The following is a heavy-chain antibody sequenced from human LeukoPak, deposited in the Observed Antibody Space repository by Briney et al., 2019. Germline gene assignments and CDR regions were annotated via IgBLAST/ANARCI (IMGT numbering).Heavy chain of an antibody. V-gene: IGHV3-7*03. D-gene: IGHD2-2*01. CDR3: ARGPLGYCSSTSCSFNY. J-gene: IGHJ4*02. Sequence: GGALRHSRADSGFTPSSYWISWVRQAPGKGLEWVANTKQEGSEKYYVDYVKGRFTISRDNAKNSLYLQMSSLRADDTALYYCARGPLGYCSSTSCSFNYWGQGTLVTVSS. CDR1: GFTPSSYW. CDR2: TKQEGSEK.